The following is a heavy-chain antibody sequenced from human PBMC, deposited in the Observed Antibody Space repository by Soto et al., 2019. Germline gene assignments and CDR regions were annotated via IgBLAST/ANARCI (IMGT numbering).Heavy chain of an antibody. CDR1: GFTFSSYS. CDR3: ARRYYYDSSRKSTRPYYFDY. D-gene: IGHD3-22*01. J-gene: IGHJ4*02. CDR2: ISSSSSTI. V-gene: IGHV3-48*02. Sequence: GESLKISCAASGFTFSSYSMNWVRQAPGKGLEWVSYISSSSSTIYYADSVKGRFTISRDNAKNSLYLQMNSLRDEDTAVYYCARRYYYDSSRKSTRPYYFDYWGQGTLVTVSS.